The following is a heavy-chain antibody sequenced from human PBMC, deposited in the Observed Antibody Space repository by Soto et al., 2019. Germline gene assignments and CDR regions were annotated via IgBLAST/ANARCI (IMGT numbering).Heavy chain of an antibody. CDR2: IWYDGSNK. Sequence: QVQLVESGGGVVQPGRSLRLSCAASGFTFSSYGMHWVRQAPGKGLEWVAVIWYDGSNKYYADSVKGRFTISRDNSKNTLYLQMNSLRAEDTAVFYCARDGDGDPRDWGQGTLVTVSS. D-gene: IGHD4-17*01. J-gene: IGHJ4*02. CDR1: GFTFSSYG. CDR3: ARDGDGDPRD. V-gene: IGHV3-33*01.